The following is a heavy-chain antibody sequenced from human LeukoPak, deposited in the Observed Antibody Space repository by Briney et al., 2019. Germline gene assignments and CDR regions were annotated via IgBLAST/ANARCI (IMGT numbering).Heavy chain of an antibody. Sequence: SGGSLRLSCAASGFTFSSYAMTWVRQAPGKGLEWVSGISGSGGSTYYADSVEGRFTISRDNSKNTLSLQMSSLRAEDTALYYCAKGSDSAAYSTLDSWGQGTLVTVSS. J-gene: IGHJ4*02. V-gene: IGHV3-23*01. CDR1: GFTFSSYA. CDR2: ISGSGGST. D-gene: IGHD3-22*01. CDR3: AKGSDSAAYSTLDS.